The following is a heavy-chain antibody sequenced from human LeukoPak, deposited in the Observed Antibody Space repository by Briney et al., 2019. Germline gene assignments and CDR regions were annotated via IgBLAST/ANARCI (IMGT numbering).Heavy chain of an antibody. Sequence: GGSLRLSCAASGFTFNSYAMSWVRQAPGKGLEWVSAISGIGGSTYYTDSVKGRFTISRDNSRDTLYLQMNSLRAEDTALYYCARSVVVTATYDAFDMWGQGTMVTVSS. CDR2: ISGIGGST. V-gene: IGHV3-23*01. CDR3: ARSVVVTATYDAFDM. CDR1: GFTFNSYA. D-gene: IGHD2-21*02. J-gene: IGHJ3*02.